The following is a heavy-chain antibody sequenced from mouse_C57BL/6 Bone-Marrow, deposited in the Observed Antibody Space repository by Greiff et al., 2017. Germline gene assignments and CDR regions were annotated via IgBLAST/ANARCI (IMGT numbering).Heavy chain of an antibody. D-gene: IGHD3-2*02. V-gene: IGHV1-19*01. Sequence: VQLQQSGPVLVKPGASVKMSCKASGYTFTDYYMNWVKQSHGKSLEWIGVINPYNGGTSYNQKFKGKATLTVDKSSSTAYMELNSLTSEDSAVXYCARSTAQATYYAMDYWGQGTSVTVSS. J-gene: IGHJ4*01. CDR3: ARSTAQATYYAMDY. CDR2: INPYNGGT. CDR1: GYTFTDYY.